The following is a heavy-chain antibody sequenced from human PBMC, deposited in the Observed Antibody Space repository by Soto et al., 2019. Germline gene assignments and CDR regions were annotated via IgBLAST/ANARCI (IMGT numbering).Heavy chain of an antibody. J-gene: IGHJ4*02. CDR2: ISGSGGST. D-gene: IGHD4-17*01. V-gene: IGHV3-23*04. Sequence: QLVEAWGGLVQPWGALRISFAASGFNFYSYAMSWVRQAPGEGLEWVSAISGSGGSTYYADSVKGRFTISRDNSKNTLYLQMNSLRAEDTAVYYCAKGPTTVTIPPDYWGQGTLVTVSS. CDR1: GFNFYSYA. CDR3: AKGPTTVTIPPDY.